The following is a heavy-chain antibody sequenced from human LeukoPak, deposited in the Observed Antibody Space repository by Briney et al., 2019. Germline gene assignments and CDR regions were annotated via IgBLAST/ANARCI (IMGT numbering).Heavy chain of an antibody. CDR2: FDPEDGET. J-gene: IGHJ4*02. D-gene: IGHD3-22*01. V-gene: IGHV1-24*01. CDR3: ATLGDLEDYYDSSGN. Sequence: ASVKVSCKVSGYTPTELSMHWVRQAPGKGLEWMGGFDPEDGETIYAQKFQGRVTMTEDTSTDTAYMELSSLRSEDTAVYYCATLGDLEDYYDSSGNWGQGTLVTVSS. CDR1: GYTPTELS.